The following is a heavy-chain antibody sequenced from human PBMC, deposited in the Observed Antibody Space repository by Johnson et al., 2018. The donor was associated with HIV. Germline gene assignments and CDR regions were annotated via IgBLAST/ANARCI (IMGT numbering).Heavy chain of an antibody. Sequence: QVQLVESGGGVVQPGGSLRLSCAASGFTFSSYAMSWVRQAPGKGLEWVAVISYDGRNKYYADSVKGRFTISRDNSKNTLYLQMNSLRAEDTAGYYCARGLAADAFDIWGQGTMVTVSS. D-gene: IGHD6-13*01. CDR3: ARGLAADAFDI. V-gene: IGHV3-30*04. CDR2: ISYDGRNK. CDR1: GFTFSSYA. J-gene: IGHJ3*02.